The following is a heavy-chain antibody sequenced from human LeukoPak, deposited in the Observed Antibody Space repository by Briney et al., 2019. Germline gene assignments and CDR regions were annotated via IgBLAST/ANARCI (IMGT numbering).Heavy chain of an antibody. D-gene: IGHD1-26*01. V-gene: IGHV4-31*03. CDR2: IYYSGST. CDR1: GGSISSGGYY. CDR3: ARSAGATRSDYYFDS. Sequence: PSQTLSLTCTVSGGSISSGGYYWSWIGQHPGKGLGWIGYIYYSGSTYYNPSLKSRVTISVDTSKNQFSLKLSSVTAADTAVYYCARSAGATRSDYYFDSWGQGTLVTVST. J-gene: IGHJ4*02.